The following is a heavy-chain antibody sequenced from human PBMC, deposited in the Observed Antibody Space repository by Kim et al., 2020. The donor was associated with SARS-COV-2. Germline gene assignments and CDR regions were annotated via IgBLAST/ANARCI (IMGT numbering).Heavy chain of an antibody. J-gene: IGHJ4*02. V-gene: IGHV3-15*01. D-gene: IGHD3-16*02. CDR3: TTDFGGVIVTSYHRGDY. CDR1: GFTFSNAW. CDR2: IKSKTDGGTT. Sequence: GGSLRLSCAASGFTFSNAWMSWVRQAPGKGLEWVGRIKSKTDGGTTDYAAPVKGRFTISRDDSKNTLYLQMNSLKTEDTAVYYCTTDFGGVIVTSYHRGDYWGQGTLVTVSS.